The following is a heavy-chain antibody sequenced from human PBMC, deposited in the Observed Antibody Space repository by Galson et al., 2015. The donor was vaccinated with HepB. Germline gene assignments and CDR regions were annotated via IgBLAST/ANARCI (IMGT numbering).Heavy chain of an antibody. J-gene: IGHJ4*02. CDR3: ARARYNWNY. CDR1: GYTFTSYG. V-gene: IGHV1-18*01. D-gene: IGHD1-20*01. CDR2: ISAYTRNT. Sequence: SVKVSCRASGYTFTSYGISWVRQAPGQGLEWMGWISAYTRNTNYAPKLQGRVTMTTDTSTSTAYMELRSLRSDDTAVYYCARARYNWNYWGQGTLVTVSS.